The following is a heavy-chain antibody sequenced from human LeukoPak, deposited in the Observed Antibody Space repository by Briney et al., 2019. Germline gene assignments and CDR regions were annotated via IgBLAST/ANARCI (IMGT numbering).Heavy chain of an antibody. Sequence: SETLSLTCSVSGGSISTYYWNWIRQTPGKGLEWIGHISYGNTDYNPSLKSRVTISVDTSKNQFSLKLTSVTAADAAVYYCARDKAHSYGRYFYPWGQGALGTGSS. D-gene: IGHD5-18*01. CDR2: ISYGNT. J-gene: IGHJ5*02. CDR3: ARDKAHSYGRYFYP. CDR1: GGSISTYY. V-gene: IGHV4-59*01.